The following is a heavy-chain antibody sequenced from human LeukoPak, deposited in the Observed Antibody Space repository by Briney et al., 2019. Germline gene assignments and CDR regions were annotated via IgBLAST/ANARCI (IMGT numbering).Heavy chain of an antibody. Sequence: GGSLRLSCAASGFTFSSYGMHGVRQAPGKGLEWVAVISYDGSNKYYADSVKGRFTISRDNSKNTLYLQMNSLRAEDTAVYYCAKDQYYYGSGSYDYCGQGTLVTVSS. V-gene: IGHV3-30*18. CDR2: ISYDGSNK. CDR1: GFTFSSYG. J-gene: IGHJ4*02. D-gene: IGHD3-10*01. CDR3: AKDQYYYGSGSYDY.